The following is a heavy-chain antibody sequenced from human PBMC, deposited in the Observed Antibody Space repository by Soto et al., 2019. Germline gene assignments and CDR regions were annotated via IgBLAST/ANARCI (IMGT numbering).Heavy chain of an antibody. CDR1: GGTFMKYS. D-gene: IGHD6-13*01. Sequence: QVQLVQSGAEVQKPGSSVRVSCQAPGGTFMKYSISWVRQAPGQGLEWMGEIIPVFGTTNYAQKFQGRVTITADESTSTAYMHLSSPTSEDTAVYFCARQDTSSCYEDRSYFGMDVWGQGATVTVSS. CDR3: ARQDTSSCYEDRSYFGMDV. J-gene: IGHJ6*02. CDR2: IIPVFGTT. V-gene: IGHV1-69*01.